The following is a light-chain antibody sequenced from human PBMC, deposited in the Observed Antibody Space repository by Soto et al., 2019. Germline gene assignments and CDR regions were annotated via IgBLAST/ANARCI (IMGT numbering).Light chain of an antibody. CDR2: DVS. J-gene: IGLJ1*01. V-gene: IGLV2-11*01. CDR3: CSYAGSYTDV. Sequence: QSLLTQPRSVSGSPGQSVTISCTGTSSDVGGYNYVSWYQQHPGKAPKLMIYDVSKRPSGVPDRFSGSKSGNTASLTISGLQAEDEADYYCCSYAGSYTDVFGTGTKVTVL. CDR1: SSDVGGYNY.